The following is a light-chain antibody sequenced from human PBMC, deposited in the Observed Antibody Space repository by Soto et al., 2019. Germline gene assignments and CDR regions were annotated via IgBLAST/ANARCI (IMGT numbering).Light chain of an antibody. V-gene: IGKV2-30*01. J-gene: IGKJ3*01. CDR2: KVS. Sequence: DVVLTQSPLILPVTLGQPASISCRSSQSLVYSDGVTFLSWFQQRPGQSPRRLIYKVSNRDTGVPVRFSGSGSGTDFTLKISRVEAEDVGVYFCMQAIYWPFTFGPGTKVDIK. CDR1: QSLVYSDGVTF. CDR3: MQAIYWPFT.